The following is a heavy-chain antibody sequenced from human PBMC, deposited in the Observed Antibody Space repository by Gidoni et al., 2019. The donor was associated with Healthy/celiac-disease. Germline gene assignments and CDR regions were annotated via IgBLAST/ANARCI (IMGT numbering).Heavy chain of an antibody. CDR1: GGSISSSSYY. V-gene: IGHV4-39*01. D-gene: IGHD3-22*01. CDR3: ARSDYYDSSGFNDY. Sequence: QLQLQESGPGLVKPSETLSLTCTVSGGSISSSSYYWGWIRQPPGKGLEWIGRIYYSWSTYYNPSLKSRVTISVDTSKNQFSLKLSSVTAADTAVYYCARSDYYDSSGFNDYWGQGTLVTVSS. J-gene: IGHJ4*02. CDR2: IYYSWST.